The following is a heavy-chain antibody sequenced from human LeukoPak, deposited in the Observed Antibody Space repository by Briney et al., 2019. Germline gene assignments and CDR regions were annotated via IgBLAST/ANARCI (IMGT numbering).Heavy chain of an antibody. CDR1: GFTVSSNY. D-gene: IGHD6-19*01. V-gene: IGHV3-53*01. CDR2: IYSGGST. CDR3: AKIHLKYSSGWYYFDY. J-gene: IGHJ4*02. Sequence: PGGYLRLSCAASGFTVSSNYMSWVRQAPGKGLEWVSVIYSGGSTYYAGSVKGRFTISRDNSKNTLYLQMNSLRAEDTAVYYCAKIHLKYSSGWYYFDYWGQGTLVTVSS.